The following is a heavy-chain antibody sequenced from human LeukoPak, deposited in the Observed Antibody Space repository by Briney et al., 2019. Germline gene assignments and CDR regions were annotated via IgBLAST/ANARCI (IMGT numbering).Heavy chain of an antibody. Sequence: SETLSLTCAVSGGSISSYYWSWIRQPPGKGLEWIGYIYYSGSTNYNPSLKSRVTISVDTSKNQFSLKLSSVTAADTAVYYCARARYCSSTSCYRLGCGTDRSYYYYGMDAWGQGTTVTVSS. V-gene: IGHV4-59*01. CDR1: GGSISSYY. CDR2: IYYSGST. D-gene: IGHD2-2*01. J-gene: IGHJ6*02. CDR3: ARARYCSSTSCYRLGCGTDRSYYYYGMDA.